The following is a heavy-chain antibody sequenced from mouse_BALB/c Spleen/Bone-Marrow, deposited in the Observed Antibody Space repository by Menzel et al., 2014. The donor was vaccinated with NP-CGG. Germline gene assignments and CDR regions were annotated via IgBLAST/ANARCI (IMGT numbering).Heavy chain of an antibody. CDR2: INPDSSTI. CDR3: VKNYYYGYVAY. Sequence: EVKLMESGGGLVQPGGSLKLSCAASGFDFSRFWLSWVRQAPGKGLEWIGEINPDSSTINYTPSLKDKFIISRDNAKNTLYLQMSKVRSEDTALYYCVKNYYYGYVAYWGQGTLVTVSA. D-gene: IGHD1-2*01. V-gene: IGHV4-1*02. J-gene: IGHJ3*01. CDR1: GFDFSRFW.